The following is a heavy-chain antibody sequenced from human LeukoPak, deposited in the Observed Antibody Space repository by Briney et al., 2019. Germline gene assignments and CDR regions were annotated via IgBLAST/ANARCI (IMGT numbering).Heavy chain of an antibody. Sequence: PGRSLRLSCAASGFTFSTYAMHWVRQAPGKGLDSVAVISYDGSNKYYADSVKGRFTISRDNSKNTLYLQMNSLRAEDTAVYYCARDLKADGYNYDYFDYWGQGTLVTVSS. V-gene: IGHV3-30-3*01. CDR1: GFTFSTYA. J-gene: IGHJ4*02. CDR3: ARDLKADGYNYDYFDY. CDR2: ISYDGSNK. D-gene: IGHD5-24*01.